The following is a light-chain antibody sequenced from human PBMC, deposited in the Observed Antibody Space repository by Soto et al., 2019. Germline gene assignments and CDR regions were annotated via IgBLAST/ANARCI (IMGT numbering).Light chain of an antibody. J-gene: IGKJ1*01. Sequence: DIQMTQSPATLSASVGDSVTIPCRSSQSISHWLAWYQQKPGKAPKFLIYDASSLESGVPSRFSGSGSGTEFTLTIASLQPDDFATYYCQQYETFSGTFGPGTKVDIK. V-gene: IGKV1-5*01. CDR1: QSISHW. CDR3: QQYETFSGT. CDR2: DAS.